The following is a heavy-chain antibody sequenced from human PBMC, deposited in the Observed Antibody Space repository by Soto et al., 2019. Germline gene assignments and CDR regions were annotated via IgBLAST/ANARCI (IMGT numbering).Heavy chain of an antibody. Sequence: SVKVSCKASGGTFSSYAISWVRQAPGQGLEWMGGIIPIFGTANYAQKFQGRVTITADKSTSTAYMELSSLRSEDTAVCYCARVRGVVITHLDYWGQGTLVTVSS. J-gene: IGHJ4*02. CDR2: IIPIFGTA. CDR1: GGTFSSYA. V-gene: IGHV1-69*06. CDR3: ARVRGVVITHLDY. D-gene: IGHD3-3*01.